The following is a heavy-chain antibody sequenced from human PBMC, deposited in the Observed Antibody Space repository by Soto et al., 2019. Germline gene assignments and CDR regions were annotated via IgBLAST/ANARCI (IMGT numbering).Heavy chain of an antibody. J-gene: IGHJ4*02. CDR3: VRDGLDYYDTERLYFDK. CDR1: GFNFITYS. Sequence: EVQLVESGGGPVRPGGSLKLSCAASGFNFITYSLSWVRQAPGKGLEWVASISSSAVYIDYADSVNGRFTISRDNANNSLYLQMNSLRAEDTATYYCVRDGLDYYDTERLYFDKWGQGTLVTVSS. D-gene: IGHD3-22*01. V-gene: IGHV3-21*01. CDR2: ISSSAVYI.